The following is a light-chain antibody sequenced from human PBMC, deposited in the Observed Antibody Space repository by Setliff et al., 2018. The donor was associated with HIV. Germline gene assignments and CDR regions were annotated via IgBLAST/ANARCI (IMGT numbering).Light chain of an antibody. V-gene: IGLV3-25*03. Sequence: SYELTQPPSVSVSPGQTARITCSGDALPKQYAYWYQQKPGQAPVMVIYKDSERSSGIPERFSGSSSGTRVTLTISGVQAEDEADYYCQSADSSGTWVFGGGTKVTVL. CDR2: KDS. CDR3: QSADSSGTWV. J-gene: IGLJ3*02. CDR1: ALPKQY.